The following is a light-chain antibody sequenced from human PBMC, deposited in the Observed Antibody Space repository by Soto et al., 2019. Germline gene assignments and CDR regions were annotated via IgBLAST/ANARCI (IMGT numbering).Light chain of an antibody. CDR3: QQYNTYPRT. J-gene: IGKJ1*01. CDR2: AAF. CDR1: QGISIY. Sequence: EIQMTQSPSSLSASVGDRVTITCRASQGISIYLAWFQPKPGKAPKSMIYAAFTLQSGVPSKFIGGGSGTDFTLTISSLQAEDSAAYYCQQYNTYPRTFGQGTKVEVK. V-gene: IGKV1-16*02.